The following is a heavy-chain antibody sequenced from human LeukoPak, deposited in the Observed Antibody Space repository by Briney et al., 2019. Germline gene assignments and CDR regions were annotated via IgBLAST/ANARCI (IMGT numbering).Heavy chain of an antibody. D-gene: IGHD2-15*01. V-gene: IGHV3-23*01. CDR3: AKNSPGRAIDY. Sequence: GGSLRLSCAASGFTFTTYAMSWVRQAPGKGLEWVSTIGTGRDTYYADSVKGRFTIFRDNSKNTLSLQMNSLRAEDTAKYYCAKNSPGRAIDYWGQGTLVIVSS. CDR1: GFTFTTYA. CDR2: IGTGRDT. J-gene: IGHJ4*02.